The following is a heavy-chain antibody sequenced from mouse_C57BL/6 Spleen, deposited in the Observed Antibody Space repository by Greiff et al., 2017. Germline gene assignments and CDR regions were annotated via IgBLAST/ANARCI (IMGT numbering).Heavy chain of an antibody. Sequence: QVQLQQPGAELVKPGASVKLSCKASGYTFTSYWMHWVKQRPGQGLEWIGMIHPNSGSTNYNENFKSKATLTVDKSSSTAYMQLSSLTSEDSAVYYCARGGSSYAMDYWGQGTSVTVSS. CDR3: ARGGSSYAMDY. V-gene: IGHV1-64*01. J-gene: IGHJ4*01. CDR2: IHPNSGST. CDR1: GYTFTSYW. D-gene: IGHD1-1*01.